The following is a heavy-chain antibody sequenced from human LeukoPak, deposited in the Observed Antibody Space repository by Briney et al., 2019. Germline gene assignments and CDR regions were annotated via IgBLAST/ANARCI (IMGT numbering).Heavy chain of an antibody. Sequence: SETLSLTCTVSGGPINNYYWCWIRRPPGKTLEWIGYIYYSGRTNYNPSLKSRITISVDSSKNHVSLNLTSVTAADTAVYYCARHGGGGGLFDFWGQGALVTVSS. CDR3: ARHGGGGGLFDF. D-gene: IGHD2-15*01. CDR1: GGPINNYY. J-gene: IGHJ4*02. V-gene: IGHV4-59*01. CDR2: IYYSGRT.